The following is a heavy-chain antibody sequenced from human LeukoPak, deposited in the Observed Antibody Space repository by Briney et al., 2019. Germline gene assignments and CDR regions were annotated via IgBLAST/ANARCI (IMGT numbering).Heavy chain of an antibody. D-gene: IGHD3-22*01. V-gene: IGHV4-38-2*01. CDR2: IYHSGST. J-gene: IGHJ4*02. Sequence: SETLSLTCAVSGYSISSGYYWGWIRQPPGKGLEWIGSIYHSGSTYYNPSLKSRVTISVDTSKNQFSLMLSSVTAADTAVYYCARLSSGYYPIDYWGQGTLVTVSS. CDR3: ARLSSGYYPIDY. CDR1: GYSISSGYY.